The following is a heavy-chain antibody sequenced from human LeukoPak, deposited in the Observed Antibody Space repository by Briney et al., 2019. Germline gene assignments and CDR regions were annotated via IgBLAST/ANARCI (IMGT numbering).Heavy chain of an antibody. V-gene: IGHV4-59*01. D-gene: IGHD6-13*01. CDR2: IYYSGST. J-gene: IGHJ4*02. Sequence: SETLSLTCTVSGGSIRSYYWSWIRQPPGKGLEWIGYIYYSGSTNYNPSLKSRVTISVDTSKNQFSLKLSSVTAADTAVYYCAGLAAAATFDYWGQGTLVTVSS. CDR3: AGLAAAATFDY. CDR1: GGSIRSYY.